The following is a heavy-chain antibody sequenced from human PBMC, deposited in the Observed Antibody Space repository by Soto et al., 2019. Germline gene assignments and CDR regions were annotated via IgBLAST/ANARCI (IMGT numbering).Heavy chain of an antibody. CDR3: ACIFSGGYSYGFYYYGMDV. J-gene: IGHJ6*02. D-gene: IGHD5-18*01. V-gene: IGHV4-59*08. CDR2: FHNSGNP. CDR1: GGSISGYH. Sequence: SETLSLTCSISGGSISGYHWNWIRQTPGKGVEWIGYFHNSGNPKYSSSLKSRVTISVDMSEKQSSLKLTSVTAADTAVYYCACIFSGGYSYGFYYYGMDVWGQGTTVTVSS.